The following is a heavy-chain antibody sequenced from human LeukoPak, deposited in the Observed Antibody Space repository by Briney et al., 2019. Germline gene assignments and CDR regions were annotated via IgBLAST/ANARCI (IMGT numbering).Heavy chain of an antibody. J-gene: IGHJ3*02. D-gene: IGHD6-19*01. CDR2: INPNSGGT. CDR3: ARAAAVAGTRNDAFDI. CDR1: GYTFTGYY. V-gene: IGHV1-2*02. Sequence: ASVKVSCKASGYTFTGYYMHWVRQAPGQGLEWMGWINPNSGGTNYAQKFQGRVTMTRDTSISTAYMELSRLRSDDTAVYYCARAAAVAGTRNDAFDIWGQGTWSPSLQ.